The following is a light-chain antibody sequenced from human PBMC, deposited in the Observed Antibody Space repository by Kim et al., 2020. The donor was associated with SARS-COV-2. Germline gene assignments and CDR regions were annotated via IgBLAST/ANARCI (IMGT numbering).Light chain of an antibody. V-gene: IGLV2-14*03. CDR1: TDTDNVLDL. Sequence: GQSITISCTAVTDTDNVLDLVPWYQQQPGTAPKLVIFDVSKRPSAISSRFSGSSSANTASLTICGLQPEDDADYFCSSYTVSSTYVFGSGTKVTVL. J-gene: IGLJ1*01. CDR2: DVS. CDR3: SSYTVSSTYV.